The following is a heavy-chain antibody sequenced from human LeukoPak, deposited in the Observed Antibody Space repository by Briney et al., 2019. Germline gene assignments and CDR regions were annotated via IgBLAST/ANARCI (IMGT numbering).Heavy chain of an antibody. V-gene: IGHV3-23*01. CDR3: AKRSCGGGSCNFDY. CDR1: GFTFSNYA. Sequence: GGSLRLSCAASGFTFSNYAMSWVRQAPGKGLEWVSAIGGRGGATNCADSVKGRFTISRDNSKNTLYLQMNSLRAEDTAVYYCAKRSCGGGSCNFDYWGQGTLVTVSS. J-gene: IGHJ4*02. CDR2: IGGRGGAT. D-gene: IGHD2-15*01.